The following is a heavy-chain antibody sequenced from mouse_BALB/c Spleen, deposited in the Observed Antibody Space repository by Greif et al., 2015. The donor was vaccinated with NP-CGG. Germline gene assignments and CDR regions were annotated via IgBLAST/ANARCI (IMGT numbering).Heavy chain of an antibody. CDR3: ASYYYGSSAY. Sequence: VQLQQSGAELAKPGASVKMSCKASGYTFTSYWMHWVKQRPGQGLEWIGYINPSTGYTEYNQKFKDKATLTADKSSSTAYMQLSSLTSEDSAVYNCASYYYGSSAYWGQGTLVTVSA. V-gene: IGHV1-7*01. D-gene: IGHD1-1*01. CDR2: INPSTGYT. J-gene: IGHJ3*01. CDR1: GYTFTSYW.